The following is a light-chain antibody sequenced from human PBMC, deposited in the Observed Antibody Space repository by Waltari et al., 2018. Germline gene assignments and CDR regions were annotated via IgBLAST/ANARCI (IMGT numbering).Light chain of an antibody. CDR3: QQHKAYPYT. V-gene: IGKV1-5*03. CDR1: QSISNY. J-gene: IGKJ2*01. CDR2: KAS. Sequence: DIQMTQSPSTLSASVGDRFNITCRASQSISNYLAWYPQKPGKAPNLLIYKASVLERGVPSRFSGSGSGTDFTLTISSLQPDDFATYYCQQHKAYPYTFGQGTKLAIK.